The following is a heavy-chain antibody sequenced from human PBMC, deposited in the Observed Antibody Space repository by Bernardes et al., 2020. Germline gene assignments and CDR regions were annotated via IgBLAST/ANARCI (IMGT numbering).Heavy chain of an antibody. CDR3: TSSVRKPWYSAKDIVVVPAATDLNTYYYMDV. Sequence: GGSLRLSCTASGFTFGDYSMSWVRQAPGKGLEWVGCISSNAYVGSTEYAASVNGTFTISSDDSKSISYLQMNSLKTEATAVYYCTSSVRKPWYSAKDIVVVPAATDLNTYYYMDVWGKGNTVTVSS. J-gene: IGHJ6*03. V-gene: IGHV3-49*04. CDR2: ISSNAYVGST. CDR1: GFTFGDYS. D-gene: IGHD2-2*01.